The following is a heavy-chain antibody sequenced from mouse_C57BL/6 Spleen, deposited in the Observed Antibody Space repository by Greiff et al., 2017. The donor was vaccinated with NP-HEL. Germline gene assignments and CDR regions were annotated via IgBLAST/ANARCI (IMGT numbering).Heavy chain of an antibody. D-gene: IGHD2-1*01. CDR3: ATLYGNHYVGY. J-gene: IGHJ2*01. Sequence: QVQLQQPGAELVKPGASVKLSCKASGYTFTSYWMQWVKQRPGQGLEWIGEIDPSDSYTNYNQKFKGKATLTVDTSSSTAYMQLSSLTAEDSAVYYCATLYGNHYVGYWGQGTTLTVSS. CDR2: IDPSDSYT. V-gene: IGHV1-50*01. CDR1: GYTFTSYW.